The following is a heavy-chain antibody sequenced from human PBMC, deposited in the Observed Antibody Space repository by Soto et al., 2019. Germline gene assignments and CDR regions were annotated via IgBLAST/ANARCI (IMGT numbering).Heavy chain of an antibody. CDR1: GYSFTNYW. CDR3: ATSGGSGTYFNWFAS. Sequence: PGESLKISCKGSGYSFTNYWIGWVRQMPGKGLEWMGIIYPGDSDTRYSPSFQGQVTISADKSISTAYLQWSSLKASDTAMYYCATSGGSGTYFNWFASWGQGTLVTVSS. CDR2: IYPGDSDT. D-gene: IGHD3-10*01. V-gene: IGHV5-51*01. J-gene: IGHJ5*01.